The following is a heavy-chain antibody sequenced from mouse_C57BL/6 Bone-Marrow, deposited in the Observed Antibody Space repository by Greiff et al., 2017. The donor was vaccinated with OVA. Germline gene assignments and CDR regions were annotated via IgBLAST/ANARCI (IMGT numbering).Heavy chain of an antibody. Sequence: QVQLKQSGAELARPGASVKLSCKASGYTFTSYGISWVKQRTGQGLEWIGEIYPRSGNTYYNEKFKGKATLTADKSSSTAYMELRSLTSEDSAVYFCARRGGLNYYAMDYWGQGTSVTVSS. V-gene: IGHV1-81*01. D-gene: IGHD1-1*02. CDR3: ARRGGLNYYAMDY. J-gene: IGHJ4*01. CDR2: IYPRSGNT. CDR1: GYTFTSYG.